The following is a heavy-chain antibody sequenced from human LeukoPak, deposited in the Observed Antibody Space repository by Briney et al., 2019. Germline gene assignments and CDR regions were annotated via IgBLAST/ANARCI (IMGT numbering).Heavy chain of an antibody. V-gene: IGHV1-8*01. J-gene: IGHJ5*02. Sequence: ASVKVSCKASGYTFTSYDINWVRQATGQGLEWMGLMNPKSGNTGYAQKFQGRVTMTRNTSIITAYMELSRLRSEDTAVYYCARGIRVAIPAMPVTPAYRVDPWGQGTLVTVSS. CDR2: MNPKSGNT. CDR1: GYTFTSYD. CDR3: ARGIRVAIPAMPVTPAYRVDP. D-gene: IGHD2-15*01.